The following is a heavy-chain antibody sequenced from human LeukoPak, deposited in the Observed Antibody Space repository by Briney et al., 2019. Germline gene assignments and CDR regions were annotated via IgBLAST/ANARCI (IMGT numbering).Heavy chain of an antibody. CDR1: GYTFSNHG. Sequence: GASVKVSCKASGYTFSNHGISWVRQAPGQGLEWMGWISAYNGNTNYAQTLQGRVTMTTDTSTGTAYMELRSLRSDDTAVYYCAREGSSRWYSVSDIWGQGTLVTVSS. D-gene: IGHD6-13*01. CDR3: AREGSSRWYSVSDI. CDR2: ISAYNGNT. V-gene: IGHV1-18*01. J-gene: IGHJ4*02.